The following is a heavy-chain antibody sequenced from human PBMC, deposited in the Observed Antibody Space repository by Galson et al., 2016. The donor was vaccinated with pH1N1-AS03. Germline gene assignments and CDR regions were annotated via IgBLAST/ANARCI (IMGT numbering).Heavy chain of an antibody. Sequence: SLRLSCAASGFTFTTCAMTWVRQAPGKGLEWVSTISASGGSTFYADSVKGRFIISRDNSKSTLYLQMNSLRAEDTAVYFCAKERVLRYFDWPYYFDYWGQGSLVTVSS. CDR2: ISASGGST. CDR1: GFTFTTCA. CDR3: AKERVLRYFDWPYYFDY. V-gene: IGHV3-23*01. J-gene: IGHJ4*02. D-gene: IGHD3-9*01.